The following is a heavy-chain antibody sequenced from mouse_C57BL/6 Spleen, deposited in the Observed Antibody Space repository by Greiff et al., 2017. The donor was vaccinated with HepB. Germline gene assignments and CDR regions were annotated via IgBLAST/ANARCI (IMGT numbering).Heavy chain of an antibody. CDR3: ARGTVVALYWYFDV. D-gene: IGHD1-1*01. CDR2: ISSGSSTI. V-gene: IGHV5-17*01. CDR1: GFTFSDYG. J-gene: IGHJ1*03. Sequence: EVKLMESGGGLVKPGGSLKLSCAASGFTFSDYGMHWVRQAPEKGLEWVAYISSGSSTIYYADTVKGRFTISRDNAKNTLFLQMTSLRSEDTAMYYCARGTVVALYWYFDVWGTGTTVTVSS.